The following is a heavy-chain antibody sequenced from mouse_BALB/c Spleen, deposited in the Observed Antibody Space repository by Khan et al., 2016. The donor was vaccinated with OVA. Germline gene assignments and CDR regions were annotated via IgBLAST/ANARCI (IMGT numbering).Heavy chain of an antibody. CDR3: ARRSYYGHWYFDV. D-gene: IGHD1-1*01. J-gene: IGHJ1*01. Sequence: EVQLQESGPGLVKPSQSLSLTCTVTGYSITRPSSFNFILQFSGNKLEWMAYISYSGSTSYHPSLKSRISVTRDTSKNRFFLQLNSRKNEDTATYYCARRSYYGHWYFDVWGAGTTVTVSS. CDR2: ISYSGST. V-gene: IGHV3-2*02. CDR1: GYSITRPSS.